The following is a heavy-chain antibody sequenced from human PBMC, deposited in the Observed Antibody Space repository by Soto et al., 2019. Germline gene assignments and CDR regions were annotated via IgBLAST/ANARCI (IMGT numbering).Heavy chain of an antibody. D-gene: IGHD5-12*01. J-gene: IGHJ4*02. V-gene: IGHV1-8*01. CDR2: MNPNSGNT. Sequence: QVQLVQSGAEVKKPGASVKVSCKASGYTFTSYDINWVRQATGQGLEWMGWMNPNSGNTGYAQKFQGRVTMTRNTSISTAYMELSSLRSEDTAVYYCASVQSSVRYSGYDFDYWGQGTLVTVSS. CDR3: ASVQSSVRYSGYDFDY. CDR1: GYTFTSYD.